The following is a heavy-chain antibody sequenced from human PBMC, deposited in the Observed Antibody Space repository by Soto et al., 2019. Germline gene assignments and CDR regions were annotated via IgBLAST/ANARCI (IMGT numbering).Heavy chain of an antibody. J-gene: IGHJ4*02. CDR2: ISYDGSNK. V-gene: IGHV3-30*18. D-gene: IGHD3-10*01. CDR3: AKAAVSRWLGDYYFDY. CDR1: GFTFSSYG. Sequence: GGSLRLSCAASGFTFSSYGMHWVRQAPGKGLEWVAVISYDGSNKYYADSVKGRFTISRDNSKNTLYLQMNSLRAEDTAVYYCAKAAVSRWLGDYYFDYWGQGTLVTVSS.